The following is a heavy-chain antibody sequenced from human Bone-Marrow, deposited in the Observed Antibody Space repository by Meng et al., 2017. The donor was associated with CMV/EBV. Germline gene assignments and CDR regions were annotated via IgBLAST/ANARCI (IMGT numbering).Heavy chain of an antibody. J-gene: IGHJ3*02. CDR2: IVVGSGNT. V-gene: IGHV1-58*01. D-gene: IGHD4-17*01. CDR3: ARDGTEVTTVTKAAFDI. CDR1: GFTFTSSA. Sequence: VKVSCKASGFTFTSSAVQWVRQARGQRLEWIGWIVVGSGNTNYAQKFQERVTITRDMSTSTAYMELSSLRSEDTAVYYCARDGTEVTTVTKAAFDIWGQGTMVTVSS.